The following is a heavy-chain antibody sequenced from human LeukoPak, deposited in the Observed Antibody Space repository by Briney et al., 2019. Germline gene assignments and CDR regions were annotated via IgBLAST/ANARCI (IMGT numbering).Heavy chain of an antibody. V-gene: IGHV3-30*04. Sequence: GGSLRLSCAASGFTFSSYAMHWVRQAPGKGLEWVAVISYDGSNKYYADSVKGRFTISRDNSKNSLYLQMNSLRAEDTAVYYCAELGITMIGGVWGKGTTVTVSS. CDR1: GFTFSSYA. D-gene: IGHD3-10*02. CDR3: AELGITMIGGV. CDR2: ISYDGSNK. J-gene: IGHJ6*04.